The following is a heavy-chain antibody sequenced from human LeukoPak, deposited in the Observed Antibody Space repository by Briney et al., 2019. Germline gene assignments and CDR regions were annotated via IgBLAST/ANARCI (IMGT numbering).Heavy chain of an antibody. CDR2: ISSSGSTI. Sequence: GGSLRLSCAASGFTFSSYEMNWVRQAPGKGLEWVSYISSSGSTIYYADSVKGRFTISRDNAKNSLYLQVNSLRAEDTAVYYCARMGQLGPYYYYGMDVWGQGTTVTVSS. V-gene: IGHV3-48*03. D-gene: IGHD6-13*01. CDR3: ARMGQLGPYYYYGMDV. J-gene: IGHJ6*02. CDR1: GFTFSSYE.